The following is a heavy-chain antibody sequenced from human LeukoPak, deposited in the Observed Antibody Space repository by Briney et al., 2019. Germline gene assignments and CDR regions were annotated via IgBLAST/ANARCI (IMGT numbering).Heavy chain of an antibody. J-gene: IGHJ4*02. V-gene: IGHV1-24*01. CDR3: ATNTVRGYSYGYGDGGNLDY. CDR1: GYTLTELS. Sequence: ASVQVSCKVSGYTLTELSMHWVRQAPGKGLEWMGGFDPEDGETIYPQKFQGRLTMIEDTSTDTAYMELSSLRSEDTAVYYCATNTVRGYSYGYGDGGNLDYWGQGTLVTVSS. D-gene: IGHD5-18*01. CDR2: FDPEDGET.